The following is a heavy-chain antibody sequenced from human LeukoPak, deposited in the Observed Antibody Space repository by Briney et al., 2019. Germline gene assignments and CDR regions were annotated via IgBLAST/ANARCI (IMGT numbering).Heavy chain of an antibody. Sequence: SQTLSLTCAISRDSVSSNSVTWNWIRQSPSRGLEWLGRTYYRSTWYNDYAVSVRGRITVNPDTSKNQFSLHLNSVTPEDTAVYYCARRLTQYDCFDLWGQGILVTVSS. D-gene: IGHD2-21*02. V-gene: IGHV6-1*01. J-gene: IGHJ5*02. CDR1: RDSVSSNSVT. CDR3: ARRLTQYDCFDL. CDR2: TYYRSTWYN.